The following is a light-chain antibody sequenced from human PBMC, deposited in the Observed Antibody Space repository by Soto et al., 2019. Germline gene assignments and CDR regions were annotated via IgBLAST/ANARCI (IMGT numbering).Light chain of an antibody. CDR2: KES. V-gene: IGKV1-5*03. CDR1: QSISSW. J-gene: IGKJ3*01. Sequence: DLHMTESPSTLFASVGDRVHITCLASQSISSWLAWYQQKPGKAPKLLIYKESSLESGVPSRFSGSGSGTDFTLTISCLQSKDFATYYCQQYYSYPQTFGPGTKVD. CDR3: QQYYSYPQT.